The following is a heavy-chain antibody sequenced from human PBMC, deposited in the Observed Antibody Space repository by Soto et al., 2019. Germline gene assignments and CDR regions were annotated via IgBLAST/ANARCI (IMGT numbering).Heavy chain of an antibody. CDR3: ARGTIYYDILTGYYGVRGWFDP. J-gene: IGHJ5*02. CDR2: IYYSGST. CDR1: GGSISSGGYY. V-gene: IGHV4-31*03. Sequence: PSETLSLTCTVSGGSISSGGYYWSWIRQHPGKGLEWIGYIYYSGSTYYNPSLKSRVTISVDTSKNQFSLKLSSVTAADTAVYYCARGTIYYDILTGYYGVRGWFDPWGQGTLVTVSS. D-gene: IGHD3-9*01.